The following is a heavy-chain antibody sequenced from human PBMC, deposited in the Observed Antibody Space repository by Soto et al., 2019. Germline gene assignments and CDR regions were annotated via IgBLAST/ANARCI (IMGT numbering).Heavy chain of an antibody. CDR3: ARGRYGDY. CDR1: GYTFTSYG. V-gene: IGHV1-18*01. CDR2: ISAHNGNT. Sequence: QVHLVQSGAEVKKTGASVTVSCKGSGYTFTSYGITWVRQAPGQGLEWMGWISAHNGNTDYAQKLQGRVTVTKDTSTSTAYMEVRSLRSDDTAVYYCARGRYGDYWGQGALVTVSS. D-gene: IGHD1-1*01. J-gene: IGHJ4*02.